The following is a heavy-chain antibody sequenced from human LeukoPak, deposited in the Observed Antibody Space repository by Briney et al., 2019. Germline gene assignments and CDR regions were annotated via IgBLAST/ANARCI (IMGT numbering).Heavy chain of an antibody. CDR3: AKVYRAHGDYHSFDI. CDR1: GFTFSIYA. CDR2: ISGSGAST. D-gene: IGHD4-17*01. Sequence: GGSLRLSCVTSGFTFSIYAMSWVRQAPGKGLEWVSAISGSGASTNYADSVKDRFTISRDNSKNTLYLQMHSLRAEDTAVFYCAKVYRAHGDYHSFDIWGQGTMVTVSS. J-gene: IGHJ3*02. V-gene: IGHV3-23*01.